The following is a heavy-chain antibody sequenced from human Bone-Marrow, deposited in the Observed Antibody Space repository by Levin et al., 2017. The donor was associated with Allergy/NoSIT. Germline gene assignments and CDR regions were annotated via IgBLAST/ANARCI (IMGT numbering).Heavy chain of an antibody. Sequence: SCAASGFTFSSYDMHWVRQTTGKGLEWVSAITTAGDTFYPGSVKGRFTISRENAKNSLSLQMNSLRDGDTAVYYCARVRRDSNGWYEIDYWGQGTLVTVSS. D-gene: IGHD6-19*01. CDR2: ITTAGDT. CDR3: ARVRRDSNGWYEIDY. V-gene: IGHV3-13*01. CDR1: GFTFSSYD. J-gene: IGHJ4*02.